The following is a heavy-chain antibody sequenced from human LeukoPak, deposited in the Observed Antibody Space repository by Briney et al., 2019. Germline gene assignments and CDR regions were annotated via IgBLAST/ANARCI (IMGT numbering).Heavy chain of an antibody. V-gene: IGHV4-34*01. Sequence: SETLSLTCAVYGGSFSGYYWSWIRQPPGKGLEWIGEINHSGSTNYNPSLKSRVTISVDTSKNQFSLKLSSVTAADTAVYYCAREFGHFDRLLYPIYYFDYWGQGTLVTVSS. CDR2: INHSGST. J-gene: IGHJ4*02. CDR3: AREFGHFDRLLYPIYYFDY. CDR1: GGSFSGYY. D-gene: IGHD3-9*01.